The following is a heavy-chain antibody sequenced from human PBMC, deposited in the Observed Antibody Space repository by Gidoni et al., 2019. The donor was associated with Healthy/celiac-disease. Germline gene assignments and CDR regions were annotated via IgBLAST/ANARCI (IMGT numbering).Heavy chain of an antibody. CDR2: GSGGST. CDR3: ANKPGSSIYYYYGMDV. J-gene: IGHJ6*02. Sequence: GSGGSTYYADSVKGRFTISRDNSKNTLYLQMNSLRAEDTAVYYCANKPGSSIYYYYGMDVWGQGTTVTVSS. V-gene: IGHV3-23*01. D-gene: IGHD1-26*01.